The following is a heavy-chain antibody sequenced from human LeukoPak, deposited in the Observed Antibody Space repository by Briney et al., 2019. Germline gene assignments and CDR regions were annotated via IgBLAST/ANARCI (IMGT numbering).Heavy chain of an antibody. J-gene: IGHJ3*02. Sequence: EPSETLSLTCTVSGGSISSSSYSWGWIRQPPGKGLEWIGSIYYSGSTYYNPSLKSRVTISVDTSKNQFSLKLSSVTAADTAVYYCARRARITMVRGPGWGAFDIWGQGTMVTVSS. CDR3: ARRARITMVRGPGWGAFDI. D-gene: IGHD3-10*01. V-gene: IGHV4-39*07. CDR1: GGSISSSSYS. CDR2: IYYSGST.